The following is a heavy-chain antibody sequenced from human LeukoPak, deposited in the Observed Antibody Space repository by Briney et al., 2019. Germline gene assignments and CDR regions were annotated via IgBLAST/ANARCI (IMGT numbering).Heavy chain of an antibody. CDR3: ARRAGTTFDY. V-gene: IGHV4-59*08. Sequence: SATLSLTFTVSVGSISTYYWNWVRPPPGKGLEWIGYIYYSGSTKYNPSLTSRVSVSIDTSKNQFSLKLTSVTAADTAVYYCARRAGTTFDYWGQGILVSVSS. CDR2: IYYSGST. CDR1: VGSISTYY. J-gene: IGHJ4*02. D-gene: IGHD3-10*01.